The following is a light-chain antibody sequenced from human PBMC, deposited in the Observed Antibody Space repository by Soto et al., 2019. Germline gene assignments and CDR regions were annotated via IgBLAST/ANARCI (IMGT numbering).Light chain of an antibody. V-gene: IGLV2-14*01. CDR2: DVS. J-gene: IGLJ1*01. CDR3: CSYTTSGTLI. Sequence: QSVLTQPASVSGSPGQSITISCVGTCSDIGDYNYVSWYQQHPGKVPKVIIYDVSNRPSGVSYRFSATKSGNTASLTISGLQAEDEADYYCCSYTTSGTLIFGTGTKVTDL. CDR1: CSDIGDYNY.